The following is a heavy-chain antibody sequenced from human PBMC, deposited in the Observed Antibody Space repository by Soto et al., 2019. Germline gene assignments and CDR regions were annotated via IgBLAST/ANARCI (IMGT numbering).Heavy chain of an antibody. J-gene: IGHJ4*02. CDR1: GGSIRNYY. CDR2: ISYNGNT. V-gene: IGHV4-59*01. Sequence: QVQLQESGPGLVKPSETLSLTCTVSGGSIRNYYWSWLWQPPGKGLEWIGFISYNGNTKYNPSLMGRVTISLDTSKNYFSLRLRSLTAADTALYYCARHFDSGTWPLDYWGQGILVTVSS. CDR3: ARHFDSGTWPLDY. D-gene: IGHD3-10*01.